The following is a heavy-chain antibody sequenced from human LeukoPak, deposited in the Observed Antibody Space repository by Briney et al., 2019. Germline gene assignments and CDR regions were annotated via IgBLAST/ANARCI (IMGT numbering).Heavy chain of an antibody. Sequence: PGGSLRLSCAASGCTFSNYGMHWVRQAPGKGLEWVAFTRYDGTNKYYADSVMGRFTISRDNSKNTLYLQMNSLRAEDTAVYYCAKDFGYSCDYWGQGTLVTVSS. CDR3: AKDFGYSCDY. CDR2: TRYDGTNK. D-gene: IGHD5-18*01. CDR1: GCTFSNYG. J-gene: IGHJ4*02. V-gene: IGHV3-30*02.